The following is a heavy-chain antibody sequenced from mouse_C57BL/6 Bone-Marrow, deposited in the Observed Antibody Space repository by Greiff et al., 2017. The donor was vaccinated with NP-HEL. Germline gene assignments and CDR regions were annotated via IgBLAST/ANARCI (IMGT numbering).Heavy chain of an antibody. CDR1: GYTFTSYW. D-gene: IGHD3-2*02. Sequence: VQLQQPGAELVKPGASVKMSCKASGYTFTSYWITWVKQRPGQGLEWIGDIYPGSGSTNYNEKFKSKATLTVDTSSSTAYMQLSSLTSEDSAVYDCARDETAQAYYFDYWGQGTTLTVSS. V-gene: IGHV1-55*01. CDR3: ARDETAQAYYFDY. CDR2: IYPGSGST. J-gene: IGHJ2*01.